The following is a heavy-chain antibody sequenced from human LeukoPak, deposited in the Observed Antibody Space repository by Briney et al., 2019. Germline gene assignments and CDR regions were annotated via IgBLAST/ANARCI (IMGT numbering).Heavy chain of an antibody. CDR2: INPNSGGT. CDR3: AREGVVVPAAIVNYYYGMDV. V-gene: IGHV1-2*02. D-gene: IGHD2-2*01. CDR1: GYTFTGYY. Sequence: GASVKISCKASGYTFTGYYMHWVRQAPGQGLEWMGWINPNSGGTNYAQKFQGRVTMTRDTSISTAYMELSRLRSDDTAVYYCAREGVVVPAAIVNYYYGMDVWGQGTTVTVSS. J-gene: IGHJ6*02.